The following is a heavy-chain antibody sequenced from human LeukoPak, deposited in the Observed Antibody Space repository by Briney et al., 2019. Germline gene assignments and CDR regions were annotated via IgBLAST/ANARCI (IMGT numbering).Heavy chain of an antibody. V-gene: IGHV4-39*01. CDR2: IYYSGGT. J-gene: IGHJ3*02. Sequence: SETLSLTCTVSGGSISSSSYYWGWIRQPPGKGLEWIGSIYYSGGTYYNPSLKSRVTISVDTSKNQFSLKLSSVTAADTAVYYCARLMATSDAFDIWGQGTMVTVSS. CDR3: ARLMATSDAFDI. CDR1: GGSISSSSYY. D-gene: IGHD5-24*01.